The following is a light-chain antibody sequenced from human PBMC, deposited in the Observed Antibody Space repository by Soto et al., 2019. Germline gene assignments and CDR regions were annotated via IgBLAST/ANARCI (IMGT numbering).Light chain of an antibody. J-gene: IGKJ2*01. CDR1: QSITSGD. CDR2: GAS. CDR3: QQYNNWPPDT. V-gene: IGKV3-20*01. Sequence: EIVLTQSPGTLSLSPGERATLSCRASQSITSGDLAWYQQKPGQAPRLLIYGASSRATGIPDRFSGSGSGTDFTLTISRLEPEDFAVYYCQQYNNWPPDTFGQGTKLEIK.